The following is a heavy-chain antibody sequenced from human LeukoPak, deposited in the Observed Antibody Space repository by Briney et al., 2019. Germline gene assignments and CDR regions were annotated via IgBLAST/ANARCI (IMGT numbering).Heavy chain of an antibody. D-gene: IGHD6-19*01. Sequence: ASVKVSCKASGYTFTSYYMHWVRQAPGQGLEWMGIIIPSGGSTSYAQKFQGRVTMTRDTSTSTVYMELSSLRSEDTAVYYCATVLVSGWSPDYWGQGTLVTVSS. CDR2: IIPSGGST. CDR3: ATVLVSGWSPDY. V-gene: IGHV1-46*01. CDR1: GYTFTSYY. J-gene: IGHJ4*02.